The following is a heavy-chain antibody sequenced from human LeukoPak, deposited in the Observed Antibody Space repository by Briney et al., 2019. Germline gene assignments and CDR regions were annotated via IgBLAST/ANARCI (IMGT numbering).Heavy chain of an antibody. J-gene: IGHJ4*02. CDR2: INHSGST. D-gene: IGHD6-19*01. Sequence: PSETLSHTCAVYGGSFSGYYWSWIRQPPGKGLEWIGEINHSGSTNYNPSLKSRVTISVDTSKNQFSLKLSSVTAADTAVYYCARAPVAGHDYWGQGTLVTVSS. CDR1: GGSFSGYY. CDR3: ARAPVAGHDY. V-gene: IGHV4-34*01.